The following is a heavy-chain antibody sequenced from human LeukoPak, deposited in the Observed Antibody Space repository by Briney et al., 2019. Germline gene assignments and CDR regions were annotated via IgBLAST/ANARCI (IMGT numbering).Heavy chain of an antibody. CDR2: INPNSGGT. Sequence: GASVKVSCKASGYTFTGYYMHWVRRAPGQGLEWMGWINPNSGGTNYAQKFQGRVTMTRDTSISTAYMELGRLRSDDTAVYYCATPATGYDSSGYYYIFDYWGQGTLVTVSS. CDR1: GYTFTGYY. CDR3: ATPATGYDSSGYYYIFDY. V-gene: IGHV1-2*02. J-gene: IGHJ4*02. D-gene: IGHD3-22*01.